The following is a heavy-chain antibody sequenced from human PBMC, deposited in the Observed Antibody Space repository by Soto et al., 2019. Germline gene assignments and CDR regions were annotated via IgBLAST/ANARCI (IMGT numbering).Heavy chain of an antibody. CDR3: ARVDYYDSSGYYKGHDAFDI. CDR2: IYPGDSDT. V-gene: IGHV5-51*01. Sequence: GESLKSSCKGCGYSFTDYWIAWVRQMPGKGLEWMGLIYPGDSDTRYSPSFRGQVTISADKSISTAYLQWSSLKASDTAMYYCARVDYYDSSGYYKGHDAFDIWGQGTMVTVSS. J-gene: IGHJ3*02. CDR1: GYSFTDYW. D-gene: IGHD3-22*01.